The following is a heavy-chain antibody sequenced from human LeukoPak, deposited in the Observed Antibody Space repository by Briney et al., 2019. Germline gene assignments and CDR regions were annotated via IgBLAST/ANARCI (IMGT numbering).Heavy chain of an antibody. Sequence: GGSLRLSCAASEFTFSTYSMNWVRQAPGKGLEWVSSISTSSSYIYYADSVKGRFTISRDNAKKFLYLQMSGLRAEDTAVYYCARDGSGWNNWFDPWGQGTLVTVSS. CDR2: ISTSSSYI. D-gene: IGHD6-19*01. CDR1: EFTFSTYS. V-gene: IGHV3-21*01. CDR3: ARDGSGWNNWFDP. J-gene: IGHJ5*02.